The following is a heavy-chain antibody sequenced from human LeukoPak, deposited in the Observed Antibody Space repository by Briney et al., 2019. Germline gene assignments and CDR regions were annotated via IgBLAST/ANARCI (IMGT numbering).Heavy chain of an antibody. J-gene: IGHJ4*02. Sequence: ASVKVSCKASGYTFTNYGFSWVRQAPGQGLECMGWISTFNGDTNYAPNLQDRVTMTTDTSTSTAYMELRSLRSDDTAVYFCARRMNSGSYYPSYYFDYWGQGTLVTVSS. D-gene: IGHD3-10*01. CDR2: ISTFNGDT. CDR3: ARRMNSGSYYPSYYFDY. CDR1: GYTFTNYG. V-gene: IGHV1-18*01.